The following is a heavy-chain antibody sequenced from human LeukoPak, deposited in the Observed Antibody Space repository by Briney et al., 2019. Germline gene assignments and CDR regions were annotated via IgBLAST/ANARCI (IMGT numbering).Heavy chain of an antibody. V-gene: IGHV4-59*08. J-gene: IGHJ4*02. CDR3: ARTPLAGTGYFDY. Sequence: SETLSLTCTVSGGSISSYYWSWIRQPPGKGLEWIGYIYYSGSTDYNPSLKSRVTISVDTSKNQFSLKLSSVTAADTAVYYCARTPLAGTGYFDYWGQGTLVTVSS. CDR2: IYYSGST. D-gene: IGHD6-19*01. CDR1: GGSISSYY.